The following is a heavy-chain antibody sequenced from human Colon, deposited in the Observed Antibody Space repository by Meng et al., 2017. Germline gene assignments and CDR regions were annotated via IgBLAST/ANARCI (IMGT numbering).Heavy chain of an antibody. CDR2: IIGDGSAR. J-gene: IGHJ4*02. Sequence: EVQLVESGGGLVQPGGSLRLSCVGSGFTFSNYWMHWVRQAPGKGLEWVSRIIGDGSARDYADSVKGRFIISRDNAKTTVYLEMNNLRAEDTAIYYCARDLHIAAANYWGQGTLVTVSS. CDR3: ARDLHIAAANY. V-gene: IGHV3-74*01. CDR1: GFTFSNYW. D-gene: IGHD6-13*01.